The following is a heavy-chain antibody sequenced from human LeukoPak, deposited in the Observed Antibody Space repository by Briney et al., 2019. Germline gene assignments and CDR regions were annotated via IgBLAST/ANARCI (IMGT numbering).Heavy chain of an antibody. J-gene: IGHJ4*02. V-gene: IGHV5-51*01. CDR2: IHPGDSDT. CDR1: GYSFTNYW. D-gene: IGHD4-17*01. CDR3: ARNDYGDYLFDY. Sequence: GESLKISCKGSGYSFTNYWIGWVRQKPGKGLEYMCLIHPGDSDTRYSPSFQGQVTISVDKSISTAYLQWSSLKASDTAMYYCARNDYGDYLFDYWGQGTLVTVSS.